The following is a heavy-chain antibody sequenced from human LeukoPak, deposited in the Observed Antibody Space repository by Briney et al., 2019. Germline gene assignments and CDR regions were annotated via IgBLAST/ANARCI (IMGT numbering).Heavy chain of an antibody. J-gene: IGHJ5*02. V-gene: IGHV4-39*01. CDR1: GGSISSSSYY. CDR3: ARLEGSGWYVGNWFDP. Sequence: PSETLSLTCTASGGSISSSSYYWGWIRQPPGKGLEWIGSIYYRGSTYYNPSLKSRVTISVDTSKNQFSLKLSSVTAADTTVYYCARLEGSGWYVGNWFDPWGQGTLVTVSS. CDR2: IYYRGST. D-gene: IGHD6-19*01.